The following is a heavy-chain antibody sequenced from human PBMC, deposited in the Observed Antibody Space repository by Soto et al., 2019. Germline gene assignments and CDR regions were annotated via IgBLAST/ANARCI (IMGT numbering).Heavy chain of an antibody. CDR2: VSYSGRST. CDR1: GFTFINYA. D-gene: IGHD3-10*01. CDR3: AKDDNYYGSGSYVGY. V-gene: IGHV3-30*18. J-gene: IGHJ4*02. Sequence: GGSLRLSCVSSGFTFINYAMSWVRQAPGKGLEWVAVVSYSGRSTYYADYVKGRFTISRDNSKNTLYLQMNSLRAEDTAVYYCAKDDNYYGSGSYVGYWGQGTLVTVSS.